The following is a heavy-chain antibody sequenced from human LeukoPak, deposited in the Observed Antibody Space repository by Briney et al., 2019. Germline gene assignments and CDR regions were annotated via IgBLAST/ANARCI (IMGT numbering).Heavy chain of an antibody. J-gene: IGHJ5*02. CDR1: AGSISSGDYY. CDR3: AREHYYGSGSYYGRSGWFDP. CDR2: IYYSGST. D-gene: IGHD3-10*01. Sequence: SETLSLTCTVSAGSISSGDYYWSWIRQPPGKGLEWIGYIYYSGSTYYNPSLKSRVTISVDTSKNQFSLKLSSVTAADTAVYYCAREHYYGSGSYYGRSGWFDPWGQGTLVTVSS. V-gene: IGHV4-30-4*01.